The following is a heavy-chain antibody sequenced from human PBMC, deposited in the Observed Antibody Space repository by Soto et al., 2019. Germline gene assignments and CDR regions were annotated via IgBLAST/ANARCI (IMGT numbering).Heavy chain of an antibody. Sequence: GASVKVSCKASGYTFTSYYMHWVRQAPGQGLEWMGIINPSGGSTSYAQKFQGRVTMTRDTSTSTVYMELSSLRSEDTAVYYCATSPRHSSSSPRYYYYGMDVWGQGTTVTVSS. CDR3: ATSPRHSSSSPRYYYYGMDV. CDR2: INPSGGST. J-gene: IGHJ6*02. D-gene: IGHD6-6*01. V-gene: IGHV1-46*01. CDR1: GYTFTSYY.